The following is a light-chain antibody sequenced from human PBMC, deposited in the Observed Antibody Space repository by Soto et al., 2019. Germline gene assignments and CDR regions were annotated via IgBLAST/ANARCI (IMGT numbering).Light chain of an antibody. V-gene: IGKV3-20*01. CDR1: QSVSSSY. CDR2: GAS. Sequence: EIVFTQSPGTLSLSPGERATLSCRASQSVSSSYLVWYQQKPGQAPRLLIYGASSRATGIPDRFSGSGSGTDFTLTISRLEPEDFAVYYCQQRQSWPRTFGQGTKVDIK. J-gene: IGKJ1*01. CDR3: QQRQSWPRT.